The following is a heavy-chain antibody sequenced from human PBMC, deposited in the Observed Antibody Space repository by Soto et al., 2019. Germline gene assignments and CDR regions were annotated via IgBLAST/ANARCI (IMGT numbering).Heavy chain of an antibody. V-gene: IGHV3-13*01. CDR3: ARRGHDYGGKKWSFVL. CDR2: NGTTGDT. D-gene: IGHD4-17*01. CDR1: GFTFSSYD. Sequence: EVQLVESGGGLVQPGGSLRLSCAASGFTFSSYDLHWVRQSTGKGLEWVSANGTTGDTYYPGSVKCRFTISRENPKNSLYIHMNSLRAGDKALDYCARRGHDYGGKKWSFVLWGRGTLVTVSS. J-gene: IGHJ2*01.